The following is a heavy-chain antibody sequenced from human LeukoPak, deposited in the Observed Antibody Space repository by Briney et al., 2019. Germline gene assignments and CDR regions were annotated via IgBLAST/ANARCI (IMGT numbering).Heavy chain of an antibody. D-gene: IGHD3-10*01. CDR3: AKERYYGSGRSYYFDY. CDR2: IRYDGSNK. J-gene: IGHJ4*02. V-gene: IGHV3-30*02. Sequence: GGSLRLSCAASGFTFSSYGMHWVRQAPGKGLEWVAFIRYDGSNKYYADSVKGRFTISRDNSKNTLYLQMNSLRAEDTAVYYCAKERYYGSGRSYYFDYWGQGTLVTVSS. CDR1: GFTFSSYG.